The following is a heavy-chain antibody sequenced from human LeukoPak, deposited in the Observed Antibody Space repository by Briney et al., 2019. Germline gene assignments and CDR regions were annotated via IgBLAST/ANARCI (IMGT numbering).Heavy chain of an antibody. CDR1: GGSISSGDYY. CDR2: IYYSGST. CDR3: ATARYCSGGSCYSGMAVY. J-gene: IGHJ4*02. V-gene: IGHV4-61*08. D-gene: IGHD2-15*01. Sequence: SETLSLTCTVSGGSISSGDYYWSWIRQPPGKGLEWIGGIYYSGSTNYNPSLKSRVTISVDTSKNQLSLKLSSVTAADTAVYYCATARYCSGGSCYSGMAVYWGQGTLVTVSS.